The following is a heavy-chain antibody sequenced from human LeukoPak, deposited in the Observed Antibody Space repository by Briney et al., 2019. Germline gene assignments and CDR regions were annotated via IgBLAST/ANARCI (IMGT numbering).Heavy chain of an antibody. V-gene: IGHV3-30*04. CDR2: ISYDGSNK. CDR3: ARLGILTGYPTYYGMDV. J-gene: IGHJ6*02. CDR1: GFSFSSYA. D-gene: IGHD3-9*01. Sequence: GGSLRPSCAASGFSFSSYAMHWVRQAPGKGLEWVAVISYDGSNKYYADSVKGRFTISRDNSKNTLYLQMNSLRAEDTAVYYCARLGILTGYPTYYGMDVWDQGTTVTVSS.